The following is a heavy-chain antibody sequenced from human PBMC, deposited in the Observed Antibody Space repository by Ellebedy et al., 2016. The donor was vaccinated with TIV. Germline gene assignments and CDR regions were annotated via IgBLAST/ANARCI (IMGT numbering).Heavy chain of an antibody. V-gene: IGHV3-48*02. CDR2: ISSGSGTM. CDR1: GFTFSSYS. J-gene: IGHJ5*02. Sequence: GESLKISCAASGFTFSSYSMNWFRQAPGKGLEWISYISSGSGTMYYADSVKGRFTISRDNAKNSLYLQMNSLRDEDTAVYYCARPQRSGSYSEGFDPWGQGTLVTVSS. CDR3: ARPQRSGSYSEGFDP. D-gene: IGHD1-26*01.